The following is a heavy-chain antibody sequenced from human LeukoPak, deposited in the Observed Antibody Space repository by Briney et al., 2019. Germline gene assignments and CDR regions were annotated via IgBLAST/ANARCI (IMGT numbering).Heavy chain of an antibody. CDR1: GGSISSYY. Sequence: PSETLSLTCTVSGGSISSYYWSWIRQPPGKGLEWIGYIYYSGSANYNPSLKSRVTISVDTSKNQFSLKLSSVTAADTAVYYCARGGPYWCFDLWGRGTLVTVSS. V-gene: IGHV4-59*01. CDR3: ARGGPYWCFDL. CDR2: IYYSGSA. J-gene: IGHJ2*01.